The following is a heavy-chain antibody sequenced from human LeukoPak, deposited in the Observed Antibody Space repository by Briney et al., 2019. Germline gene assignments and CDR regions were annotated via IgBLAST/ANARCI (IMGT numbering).Heavy chain of an antibody. D-gene: IGHD6-19*01. J-gene: IGHJ6*02. V-gene: IGHV4-59*01. CDR1: GGSISPYY. CDR2: IYYSGST. CDR3: AREGSQQWSFMDV. Sequence: PSETLPLTCTVSGGSISPYYWHWIRQPPGKGLEWIGYIYYSGSTSYNPSLKSRVTISVDASENEFSLKLSSVTAADTAVYYCAREGSQQWSFMDVWGQGTTVTVSS.